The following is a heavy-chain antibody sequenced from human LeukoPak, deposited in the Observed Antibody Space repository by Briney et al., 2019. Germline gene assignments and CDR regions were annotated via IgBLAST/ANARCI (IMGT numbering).Heavy chain of an antibody. CDR3: AVSITMIVDFGLGKGSY. Sequence: PGGSLRLSCAASGFTFSSYAMSWVRQAPGKGLEWVSAISGSGGSTYYADSVKGRFTISRDNSKNTLYLQMNSLRAEDTAVYYCAVSITMIVDFGLGKGSYWGQGTLVTVSS. J-gene: IGHJ4*02. CDR1: GFTFSSYA. D-gene: IGHD3-22*01. CDR2: ISGSGGST. V-gene: IGHV3-23*01.